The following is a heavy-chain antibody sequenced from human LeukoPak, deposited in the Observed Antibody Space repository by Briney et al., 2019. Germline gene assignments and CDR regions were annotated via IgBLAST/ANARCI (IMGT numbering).Heavy chain of an antibody. V-gene: IGHV3-23*01. Sequence: PGGSLRLSCAASGFTFSSYAMSWVRQAPGKGLEWVSAISGSGGSTYYADSAKGRFTISRDNSKNTLYLQMNSLRAEDTAVYYCAKAEGTDYYGSGSPNYWGQGTLVTVSS. J-gene: IGHJ4*02. CDR1: GFTFSSYA. D-gene: IGHD3-10*01. CDR2: ISGSGGST. CDR3: AKAEGTDYYGSGSPNY.